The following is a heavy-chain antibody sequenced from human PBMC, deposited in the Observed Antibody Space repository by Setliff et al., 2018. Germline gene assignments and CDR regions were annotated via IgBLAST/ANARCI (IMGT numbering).Heavy chain of an antibody. Sequence: LSLTCTVSGGSISSSSYYWGWIRQPPGKGLEWIAEIHHSGSTNFHPSLKSRVAISVDPSKNQFYLNLRSVTAADTAVYFCARGTKTMVINYWYFDVWGRGTPVTVSS. CDR3: ARGTKTMVINYWYFDV. J-gene: IGHJ2*01. V-gene: IGHV4-39*07. CDR2: IHHSGST. D-gene: IGHD4-17*01. CDR1: GGSISSSSYY.